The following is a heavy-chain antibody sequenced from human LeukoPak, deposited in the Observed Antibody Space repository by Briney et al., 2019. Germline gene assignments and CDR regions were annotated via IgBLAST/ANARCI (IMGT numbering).Heavy chain of an antibody. Sequence: GSLRLSCAASGFTFSDAAMQWVRQAPEKGLEYVAVISTDGGMKYYANSVKGRFTISRDNSRDTLYHQMGSLRADDMAVYYCARVRHYTGWYFLDYWGQGTLLTVSS. J-gene: IGHJ4*02. CDR3: ARVRHYTGWYFLDY. D-gene: IGHD6-19*01. CDR1: GFTFSDAA. CDR2: ISTDGGMK. V-gene: IGHV3-64*01.